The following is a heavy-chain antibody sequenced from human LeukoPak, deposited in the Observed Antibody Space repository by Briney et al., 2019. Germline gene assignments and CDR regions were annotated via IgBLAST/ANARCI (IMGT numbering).Heavy chain of an antibody. CDR3: VRYSYDRSGHNWYFDL. V-gene: IGHV4-59*01. CDR1: GGSISSYY. D-gene: IGHD3-22*01. CDR2: IYYSGST. Sequence: SETLSLTCTVSGGSISSYYWSWIRQPPGKGLEYVGYIYYSGSTNYNPSLKSRVTMSADASRNRFSLTLSSVTAADTAVYYCVRYSYDRSGHNWYFDLWGRGTVVTVSS. J-gene: IGHJ2*01.